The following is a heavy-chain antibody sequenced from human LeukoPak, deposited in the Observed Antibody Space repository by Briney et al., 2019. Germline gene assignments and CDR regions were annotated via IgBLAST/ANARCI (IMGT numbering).Heavy chain of an antibody. J-gene: IGHJ4*02. V-gene: IGHV4-39*07. CDR2: IYYSGST. D-gene: IGHD5-24*01. Sequence: SETLSLTCTVSGGSISSSSYYWGWIRQPPGKGLEWIGTIYYSGSTYYNPSLKSRVTISVDTSKNQFSLKLSSVTAADTAVYYCARAQRWLYDYWGQGTLVTVSS. CDR3: ARAQRWLYDY. CDR1: GGSISSSSYY.